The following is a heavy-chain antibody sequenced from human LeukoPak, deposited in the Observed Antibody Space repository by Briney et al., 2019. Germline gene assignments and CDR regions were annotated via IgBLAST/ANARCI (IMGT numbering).Heavy chain of an antibody. CDR1: AFTFSSYA. J-gene: IGHJ4*02. CDR3: ARGYCSSASCYFDF. CDR2: ISYDGSSR. Sequence: GGSLRLSCAASAFTFSSYAMYWVRQAPGKGLDWVAVISYDGSSRYYADSVQGRFTISRDNSENTLYLQMNSLRPEDTAVYYCARGYCSSASCYFDFWGQRTLVTVSS. V-gene: IGHV3-30-3*01. D-gene: IGHD2-2*01.